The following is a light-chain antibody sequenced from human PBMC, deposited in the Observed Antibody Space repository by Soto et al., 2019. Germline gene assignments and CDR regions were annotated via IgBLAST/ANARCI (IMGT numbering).Light chain of an antibody. CDR2: GAS. Sequence: EIVLTQSPATLSLSPGERATLSCRASQSVSSYLAWYQQKPGQAPRLLIYGASTRATGIPDRFSGSGSGTDFTLTIRRLEPEDFAVYYCQQYGASPYTFGQGTKLETK. J-gene: IGKJ2*01. V-gene: IGKV3-20*01. CDR1: QSVSSY. CDR3: QQYGASPYT.